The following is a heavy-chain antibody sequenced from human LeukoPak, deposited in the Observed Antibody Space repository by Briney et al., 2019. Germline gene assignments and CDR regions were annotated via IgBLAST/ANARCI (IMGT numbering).Heavy chain of an antibody. J-gene: IGHJ4*02. CDR1: GFSLSDNGEA. D-gene: IGHD3-22*01. CDR3: AHSSRAALGLYDH. V-gene: IGHV2-5*01. CDR2: IDWTDDE. Sequence: SGPTLVKPTETVTLACTFSGFSLSDNGEAVGWVRQPPGRALEWLAMIDWTDDERTSPSLRDRLSIAHDVSRDQVVLTVTNVGPADTGTYFCAHSSRAALGLYDHWGQGILVTVSS.